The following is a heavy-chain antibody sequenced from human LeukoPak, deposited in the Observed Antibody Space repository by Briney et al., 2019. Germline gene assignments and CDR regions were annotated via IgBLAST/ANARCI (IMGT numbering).Heavy chain of an antibody. V-gene: IGHV4-34*01. Sequence: ESSETLSLTCAVYGGSFSGYYWSWIRQPPGKGLEWIGEINHSGSTNYNPSLKSRVTISVDTSKNQFSLKLSSVTAADTAVYYCAGGYSYGFLGAFDYWGQETLVTVSS. CDR2: INHSGST. CDR1: GGSFSGYY. J-gene: IGHJ4*02. D-gene: IGHD5-18*01. CDR3: AGGYSYGFLGAFDY.